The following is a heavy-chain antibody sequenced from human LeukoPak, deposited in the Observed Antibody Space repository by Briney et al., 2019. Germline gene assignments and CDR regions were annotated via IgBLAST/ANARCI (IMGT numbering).Heavy chain of an antibody. V-gene: IGHV4-34*09. Sequence: PSETLSLTCAVYGGSFSGYYWSWIRQPPGKGLEWIGYIYYSGGTYYNPSLKSRVSVSVDTSKNQFSLKLSSVTAADTAVYFCVRAAIPDNWFDPWGQGTLVTVSS. D-gene: IGHD2-2*02. J-gene: IGHJ5*02. CDR2: IYYSGGT. CDR3: VRAAIPDNWFDP. CDR1: GGSFSGYY.